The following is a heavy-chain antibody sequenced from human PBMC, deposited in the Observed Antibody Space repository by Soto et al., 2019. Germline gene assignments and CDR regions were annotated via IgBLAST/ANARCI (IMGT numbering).Heavy chain of an antibody. Sequence: QVQLVESGGGVVQPGRSLRLSCAASGFTFSSYGMHWVRQAPGKGLEWVAVITYDGSNKYYADSVKGRFTISRDNSKNTLYLQMNSLSAEDTAVYYCANGGIAAYGMDVWGQGTTVTVSS. V-gene: IGHV3-30*18. CDR2: ITYDGSNK. CDR3: ANGGIAAYGMDV. CDR1: GFTFSSYG. D-gene: IGHD6-13*01. J-gene: IGHJ6*02.